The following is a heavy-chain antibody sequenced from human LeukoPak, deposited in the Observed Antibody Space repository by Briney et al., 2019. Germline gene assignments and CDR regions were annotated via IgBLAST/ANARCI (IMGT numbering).Heavy chain of an antibody. D-gene: IGHD2-2*01. CDR1: GGSISGYY. J-gene: IGHJ4*02. CDR2: IYYSGST. V-gene: IGHV4-59*01. Sequence: PSETLSLTCTVSGGSISGYYWNWIRQPPGKGLEWTGNIYYSGSTNYNPSLKSRVTISVDTSKNQFSLKLSSVTAADTAVYYCARGRQRVTNPYHFDYWGQGALVTVSS. CDR3: ARGRQRVTNPYHFDY.